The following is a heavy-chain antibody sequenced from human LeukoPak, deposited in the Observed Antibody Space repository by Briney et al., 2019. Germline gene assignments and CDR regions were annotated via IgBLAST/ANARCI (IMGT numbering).Heavy chain of an antibody. CDR3: ARGGAPAVYFDY. D-gene: IGHD3-10*01. Sequence: GGSLRLSCAASGFTFDDYAMHWVRQAPGKGLEWVSGISWNSGSIVYADSVKGRFTISRDNSKNTLYLQMNSLRAEDTAVYYCARGGAPAVYFDYWGQGALVIVSS. V-gene: IGHV3-9*01. CDR1: GFTFDDYA. CDR2: ISWNSGSI. J-gene: IGHJ4*02.